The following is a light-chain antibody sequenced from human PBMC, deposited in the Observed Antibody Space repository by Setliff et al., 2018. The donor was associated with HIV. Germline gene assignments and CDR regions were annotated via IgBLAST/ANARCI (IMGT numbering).Light chain of an antibody. J-gene: IGLJ1*01. CDR2: DVS. CDR3: TSYTINTRYV. Sequence: QSALTQPASVSGSPGQAITISCTGTSDDIGRYYYVSWYQQLPGKAPKLIMYDVSHRPSGVSTRFSGSKSGDTASLTISGLQAEDEAHYYCTSYTINTRYVFGSGTKVTV. CDR1: SDDIGRYYY. V-gene: IGLV2-14*03.